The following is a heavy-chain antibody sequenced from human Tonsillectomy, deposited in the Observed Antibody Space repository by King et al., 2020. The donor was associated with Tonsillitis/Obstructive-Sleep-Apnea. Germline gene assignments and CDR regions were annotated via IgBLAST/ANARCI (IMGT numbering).Heavy chain of an antibody. Sequence: QLQESGPGLVKPSETLSLTCTVSGGSISSSSYYWGWIRQPPGKGLEWIGSIYYSGSTYYNPSLKSRVTISVDTSKNQFSLKLGSVIAADTAVYYCARHRIDIVVVPAAIGPNFDYWGQGTLVTVSS. CDR1: GGSISSSSYY. D-gene: IGHD2-2*01. CDR3: ARHRIDIVVVPAAIGPNFDY. J-gene: IGHJ4*02. CDR2: IYYSGST. V-gene: IGHV4-39*01.